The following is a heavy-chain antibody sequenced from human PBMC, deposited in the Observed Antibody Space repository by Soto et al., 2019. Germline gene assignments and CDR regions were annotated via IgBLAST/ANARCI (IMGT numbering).Heavy chain of an antibody. J-gene: IGHJ3*02. CDR1: GGSINNYY. D-gene: IGHD3-10*01. Sequence: QVQLQESGPGLVKPSETLSLTCSVSGGSINNYYWNWLRQPPGKGLEWIGYISDSGSTSYNPSLRSRVTISLDTPKNQLSLSLSSVTAADTALYYCARADRSGSGMYTPFDAFDIWGQGTMVTVSS. V-gene: IGHV4-59*01. CDR3: ARADRSGSGMYTPFDAFDI. CDR2: ISDSGST.